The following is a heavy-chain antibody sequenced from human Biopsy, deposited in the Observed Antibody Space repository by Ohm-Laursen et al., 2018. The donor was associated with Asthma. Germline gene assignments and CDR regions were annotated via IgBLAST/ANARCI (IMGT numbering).Heavy chain of an antibody. V-gene: IGHV3-53*01. D-gene: IGHD3-22*01. CDR1: GFAVSRDH. CDR2: IYSGGTS. Sequence: SLRLSCTASGFAVSRDHMFWVRQAQGKGLEWVSVIYSGGTSHTADSVRGRFTISRDYSKNTLYLQMHSLRAEDTVVYYCARGDSSNWSHYYFDYWGQGTLVTVSS. J-gene: IGHJ4*02. CDR3: ARGDSSNWSHYYFDY.